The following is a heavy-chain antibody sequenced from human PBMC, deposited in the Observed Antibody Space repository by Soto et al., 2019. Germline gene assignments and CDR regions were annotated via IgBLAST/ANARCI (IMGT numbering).Heavy chain of an antibody. D-gene: IGHD2-21*01. CDR2: ITGSGGVT. CDR1: GFDFSGSE. V-gene: IGHV3-48*03. J-gene: IGHJ4*02. Sequence: EVKLVESGGALVQSGGSLRLSCTASGFDFSGSEMHWFRQSAGTGLEWVAYITGSGGVTFHADSVKGRFSISRDNAKNSLFLDMSDLTADDTGVYYCAKVAPSILGSPFWGQGPLVTVSS. CDR3: AKVAPSILGSPF.